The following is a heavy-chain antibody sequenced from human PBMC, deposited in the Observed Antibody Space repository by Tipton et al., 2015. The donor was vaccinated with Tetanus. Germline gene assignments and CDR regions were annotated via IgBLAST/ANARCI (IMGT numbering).Heavy chain of an antibody. CDR2: IFYTGST. V-gene: IGHV4-31*11. J-gene: IGHJ4*02. Sequence: TLSLTCDVSGFSLSSGAYYWTWIRQHPGKGLEWLGSIFYTGSTYYNPSLKSRLTISVETSKNQFSLRLTSVTAADTAVYYCARGLPRESFYLDYWGQGKQVTVSS. CDR3: ARGLPRESFYLDY. D-gene: IGHD3-3*01. CDR1: GFSLSSGAYY.